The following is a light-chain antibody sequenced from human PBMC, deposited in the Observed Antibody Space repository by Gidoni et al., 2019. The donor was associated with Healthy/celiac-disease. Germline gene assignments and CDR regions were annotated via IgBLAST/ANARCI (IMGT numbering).Light chain of an antibody. V-gene: IGKV3-11*01. J-gene: IGKJ3*01. Sequence: EIVLTQSPATLPLSPGERATLSCRASQSVSSYLAWYQQKPGQAPRLLIYDASNRATGIPARFSGSGSGTDFTLTISSLEPEDFAVYYCQQRSNWPSGATFGPGTKVDIK. CDR1: QSVSSY. CDR2: DAS. CDR3: QQRSNWPSGAT.